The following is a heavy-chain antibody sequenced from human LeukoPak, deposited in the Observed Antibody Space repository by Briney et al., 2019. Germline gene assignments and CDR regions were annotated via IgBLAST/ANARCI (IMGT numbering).Heavy chain of an antibody. D-gene: IGHD6-19*01. Sequence: GGSLRLSCAASGFNFSSYGMHWVRQAPGKGLEGVAVISYDGSNKYYADSVKGRFTISRDNSKNTLYLQMNSLRAEDTAVYYCAKGGIDSSGPWWYLDLWGRGTLVTVSS. CDR1: GFNFSSYG. J-gene: IGHJ2*01. CDR2: ISYDGSNK. V-gene: IGHV3-30*18. CDR3: AKGGIDSSGPWWYLDL.